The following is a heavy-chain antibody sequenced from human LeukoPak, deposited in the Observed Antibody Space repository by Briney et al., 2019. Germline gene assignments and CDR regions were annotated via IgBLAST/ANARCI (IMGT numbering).Heavy chain of an antibody. CDR1: GYSLTRYY. J-gene: IGHJ4*02. CDR3: ARKYYFDY. V-gene: IGHV1-46*01. Sequence: PSVTVSCKASGYSLTRYYMHWVRQPPGQGLDWIGIIDPSGGSTNYAQKFQARVTMTRDTSTSTVYMELRSLRSEDTAVYFCARKYYFDYWGQGTLVTVSS. CDR2: IDPSGGST.